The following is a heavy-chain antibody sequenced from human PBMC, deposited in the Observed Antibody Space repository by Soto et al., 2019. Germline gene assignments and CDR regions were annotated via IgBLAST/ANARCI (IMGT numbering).Heavy chain of an antibody. J-gene: IGHJ3*01. V-gene: IGHV4-61*08. CDR2: IQYSGDT. CDR3: ARHDYSDRAFDL. CDR1: GGSVGSGAYY. Sequence: QVLLQEPGPGLVKPSETLSLTCIVSGGSVGSGAYYWSWIRQPPGNALEWIGYIQYSGDTNYNSSLKSLVTISVDMSRNRFSMKLTSVTAADPAFYYCARHDYSDRAFDLWGQGTMVTVSS. D-gene: IGHD3-22*01.